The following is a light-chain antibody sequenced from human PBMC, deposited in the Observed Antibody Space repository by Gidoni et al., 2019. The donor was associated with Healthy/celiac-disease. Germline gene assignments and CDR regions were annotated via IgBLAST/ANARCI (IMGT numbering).Light chain of an antibody. Sequence: AIRMTQSAFSLSASGGDRVTITCWASQGISSYLAWYQQKPAKAPKLFIYYASSLQSAVPSRFSGSGSGTDYTLTISSLQPEDFATYYCQQYYSTLTFGGGTKVEIK. CDR3: QQYYSTLT. V-gene: IGKV1D-43*01. J-gene: IGKJ4*01. CDR2: YAS. CDR1: QGISSY.